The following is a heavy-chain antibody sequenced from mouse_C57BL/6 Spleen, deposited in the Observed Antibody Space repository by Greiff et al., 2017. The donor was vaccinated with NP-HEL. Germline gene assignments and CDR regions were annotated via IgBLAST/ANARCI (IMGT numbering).Heavy chain of an antibody. CDR2: IDPSDSYT. V-gene: IGHV1-69*01. J-gene: IGHJ3*01. CDR1: GYTFTSYW. CDR3: ARRGNYPLFAY. D-gene: IGHD2-1*01. Sequence: VQLQQPGAELVMPGASVKLSCKASGYTFTSYWMHWVKQRPGQGLEWIGEIDPSDSYTNYNQKFKGKSTLTVDKSSSTAYMQLSSLTSEDSAVYYCARRGNYPLFAYWGQGTLVTVSA.